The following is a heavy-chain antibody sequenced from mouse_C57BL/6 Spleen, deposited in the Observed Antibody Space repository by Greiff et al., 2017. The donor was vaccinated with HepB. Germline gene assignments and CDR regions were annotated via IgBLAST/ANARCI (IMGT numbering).Heavy chain of an antibody. V-gene: IGHV3-6*01. CDR3: ARDSNYAMDY. CDR1: GYSITSGYY. J-gene: IGHJ4*01. D-gene: IGHD1-1*01. CDR2: ISYDGRN. Sequence: EVKLQESGPGLVKPSQSLSLTCSVTGYSITSGYYWNWIRQFPGNKLEWMGYISYDGRNNYNPSLKNRISITRDTSKNQFFLKLNSVTTEDTATYDCARDSNYAMDYWGQGTSVTVSS.